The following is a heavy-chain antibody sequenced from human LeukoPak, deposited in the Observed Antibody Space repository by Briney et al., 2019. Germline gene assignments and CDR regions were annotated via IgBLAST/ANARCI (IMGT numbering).Heavy chain of an antibody. Sequence: SETLSLTCTVSGGSISRHYWSWIRQPAGKGLEWIGRIYSSGNTNYNPSLNGRVTMSVDTSKNQFSLKLTSVTAADTAVYYCARVLTAVAGPYYFDFWGQGTLVTVSS. CDR3: ARVLTAVAGPYYFDF. CDR1: GGSISRHY. CDR2: IYSSGNT. V-gene: IGHV4-4*07. J-gene: IGHJ4*02. D-gene: IGHD6-19*01.